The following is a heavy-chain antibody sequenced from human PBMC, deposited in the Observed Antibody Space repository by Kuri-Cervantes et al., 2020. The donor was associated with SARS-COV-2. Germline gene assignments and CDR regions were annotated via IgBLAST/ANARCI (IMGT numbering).Heavy chain of an antibody. CDR3: ARDPGDCSSTSCHPNWFDP. CDR1: GGSISSSSYY. D-gene: IGHD2-2*01. V-gene: IGHV4-39*07. J-gene: IGHJ5*02. Sequence: SETLSLTWTVSGGSISSSSYYWGWIRQPPGKGLEWIGSIYYSGSTYYNPSLKSRVTISVDTSKNQFSLKLSSVTAADTAVYYCARDPGDCSSTSCHPNWFDPWGQGTLVTVSS. CDR2: IYYSGST.